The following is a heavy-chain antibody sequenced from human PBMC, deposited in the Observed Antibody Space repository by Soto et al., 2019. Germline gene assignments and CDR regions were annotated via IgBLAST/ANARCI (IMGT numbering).Heavy chain of an antibody. CDR1: GGSISSGDYY. CDR3: ARGNYYDSIVDY. CDR2: IYYSGST. Sequence: SETLSLTCTVSGGSISSGDYYWSWIRQPPGKGLEWIGYIYYSGSTYYNPSLKSRVTISVDTSKNQFSLKLSSVTAADTAVYYCARGNYYDSIVDYWGQGTLVTVSS. D-gene: IGHD3-22*01. V-gene: IGHV4-30-4*01. J-gene: IGHJ4*02.